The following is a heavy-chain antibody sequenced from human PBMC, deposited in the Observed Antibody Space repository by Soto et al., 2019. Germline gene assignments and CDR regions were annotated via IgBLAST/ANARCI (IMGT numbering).Heavy chain of an antibody. V-gene: IGHV4-59*01. Sequence: SETLSLTCTVSGGSISSYYWSWIRQPPGKGLEWIGYIYYTGSTNYNPSLTSRVTISVDTSKNQFSLKLSSVTAADTAVYYCARYGGLYYYYGMDVWGQGTTVTVSS. J-gene: IGHJ6*02. CDR2: IYYTGST. D-gene: IGHD3-16*01. CDR3: ARYGGLYYYYGMDV. CDR1: GGSISSYY.